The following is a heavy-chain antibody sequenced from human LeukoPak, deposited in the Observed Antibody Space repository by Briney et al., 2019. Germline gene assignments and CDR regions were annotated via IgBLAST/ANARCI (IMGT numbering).Heavy chain of an antibody. CDR2: IRHKAYGGTA. J-gene: IGHJ4*02. V-gene: IGHV3-49*03. CDR3: TRESGGDVDY. Sequence: GGSLRLSCAASGFTFSGYSLSWIRQAPGKGLEWVGFIRHKAYGGTAEYAASVKGRFTISRDDSKSIAYLQMNSLKSEDTGVYYCTRESGGDVDYWGQGTLVTVSS. CDR1: GFTFSGYS. D-gene: IGHD2-21*01.